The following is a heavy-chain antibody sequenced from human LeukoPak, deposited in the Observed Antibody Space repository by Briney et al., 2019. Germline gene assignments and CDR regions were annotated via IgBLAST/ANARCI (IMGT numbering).Heavy chain of an antibody. CDR1: GFTFSSYS. J-gene: IGHJ6*03. Sequence: PGGSLRLSCAASGFTFSSYSMNWVRQAPGKGREWVSSISSSSSYIYYADSVKGRFTISRDNAKNSLYLQMNSRRAEDTAVYYCARGYYDFWSGYYYYMDVWGKGTTVTVSS. D-gene: IGHD3-3*01. CDR3: ARGYYDFWSGYYYYMDV. CDR2: ISSSSSYI. V-gene: IGHV3-21*01.